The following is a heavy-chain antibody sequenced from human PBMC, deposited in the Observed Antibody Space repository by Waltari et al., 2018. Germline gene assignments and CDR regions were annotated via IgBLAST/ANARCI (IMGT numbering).Heavy chain of an antibody. Sequence: QAQLQQWGAGLLKPSETLSLTCAVYGGSFRDYYWSWIRQSPGRGLEWIGDINDRGTTHSNPSLKIRVIMSVDMSKRQFSLKLTSVTAADTALYFCAREKPDYDFWRGHQRIRYFHYPVDVWGQGTTVTVSS. CDR1: GGSFRDYY. V-gene: IGHV4-34*01. D-gene: IGHD3-3*01. CDR3: AREKPDYDFWRGHQRIRYFHYPVDV. CDR2: INDRGTT. J-gene: IGHJ6*02.